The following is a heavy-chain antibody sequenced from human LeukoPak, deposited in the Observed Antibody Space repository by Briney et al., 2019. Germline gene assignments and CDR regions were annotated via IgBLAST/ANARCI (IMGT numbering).Heavy chain of an antibody. CDR3: TTGGGTMDY. CDR1: GFTVTNTW. D-gene: IGHD1-1*01. Sequence: GGSLRLSCAASGFTVTNTWMSWVRQAPGKGLECVGRIKSKSEGGTTDYAASVIGRFSISRDDSRNMLYLQMNSLTAADTAVYYCTTGGGTMDYWGQGTLVTVSS. J-gene: IGHJ4*02. CDR2: IKSKSEGGTT. V-gene: IGHV3-15*01.